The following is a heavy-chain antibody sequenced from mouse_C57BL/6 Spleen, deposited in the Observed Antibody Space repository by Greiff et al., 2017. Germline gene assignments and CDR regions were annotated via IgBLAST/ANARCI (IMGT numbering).Heavy chain of an antibody. J-gene: IGHJ4*01. CDR2: IRSKSNNYAT. Sequence: EVQLVESGGGLVQPKGSLKLSCAASGFSFNTYAMNWVRQAPGKGLEWVARIRSKSNNYATYYSDSVKDRFTISRDDSESMLYLQMNNLKTEDTAMYYCARQMHYSDAMDYWGQGTSVTVSS. V-gene: IGHV10-1*01. CDR1: GFSFNTYA. CDR3: ARQMHYSDAMDY. D-gene: IGHD1-2*01.